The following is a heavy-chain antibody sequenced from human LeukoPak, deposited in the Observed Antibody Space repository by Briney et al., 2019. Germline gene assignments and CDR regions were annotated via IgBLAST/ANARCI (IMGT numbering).Heavy chain of an antibody. CDR2: ISSSSTTI. Sequence: GGSLRLSCAASEFTFSFYSMNWVRQAPGKGLEWVSYISSSSTTIYYADSVKGRFTISRDNAKNTAYLQMNSLKTEDTAVYYCTRHIPYCSSTSCPPDAFDIWGQGTMVTVSS. V-gene: IGHV3-48*01. J-gene: IGHJ3*02. CDR3: TRHIPYCSSTSCPPDAFDI. D-gene: IGHD2-2*01. CDR1: EFTFSFYS.